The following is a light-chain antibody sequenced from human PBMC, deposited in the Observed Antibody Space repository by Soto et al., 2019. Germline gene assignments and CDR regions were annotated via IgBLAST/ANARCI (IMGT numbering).Light chain of an antibody. J-gene: IGLJ1*01. CDR3: SSYAGSNNYV. CDR2: GVT. V-gene: IGLV2-8*01. Sequence: QSALTQPPSASGSPGQSVTISCTGTSSDVGAYTYVSWYQQHPGKAPKLMIYGVTERPSGVPDRFSGSKSGNTASLTVSGLQTEDEAYYYCSSYAGSNNYVFGTGTTLTVL. CDR1: SSDVGAYTY.